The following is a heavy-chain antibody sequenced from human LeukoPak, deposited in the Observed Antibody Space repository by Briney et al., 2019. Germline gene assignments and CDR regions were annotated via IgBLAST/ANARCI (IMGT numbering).Heavy chain of an antibody. V-gene: IGHV4-34*01. CDR3: ARFLVDRGYYDY. J-gene: IGHJ4*02. CDR2: INHSGST. Sequence: SETQSLTCTVSGGSISSYYWSWIRQPPGKGLEWIGEINHSGSTNYNPSLKSRVTISVDTSKNQFSLKLSSVTAADTAVYYCARFLVDRGYYDYWGQGTLVTVSS. CDR1: GGSISSYY. D-gene: IGHD3-22*01.